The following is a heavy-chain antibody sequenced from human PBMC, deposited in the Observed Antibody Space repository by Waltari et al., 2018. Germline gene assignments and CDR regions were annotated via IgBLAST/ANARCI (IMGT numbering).Heavy chain of an antibody. Sequence: QVQLQESGPGLVKPSETLSLTCAVSGYSISRGYYWGWSRQPPGKGLEWIGSIYHSGSTYYNPSLKSRVTISVDTSKNQFSLKLSSVTAADTAVYYCATGVVVTASVDYWGQGTLVTVSS. CDR2: IYHSGST. CDR3: ATGVVVTASVDY. J-gene: IGHJ4*02. V-gene: IGHV4-38-2*01. CDR1: GYSISRGYY. D-gene: IGHD2-21*02.